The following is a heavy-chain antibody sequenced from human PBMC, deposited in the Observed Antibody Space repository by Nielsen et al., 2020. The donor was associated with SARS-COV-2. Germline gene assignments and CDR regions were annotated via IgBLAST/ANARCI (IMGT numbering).Heavy chain of an antibody. Sequence: ASVKVSCKASGYTFTNNYMHWVRQAPGQGLEWMGLINPSDGGTTYAQKFQGRVTMTRDTSTSTVYMELNSLRSDDTAVYYCARGGLEQWLPYYFDYWGQGTLVTVSS. CDR1: GYTFTNNY. CDR2: INPSDGGT. V-gene: IGHV1-46*01. J-gene: IGHJ4*02. CDR3: ARGGLEQWLPYYFDY. D-gene: IGHD6-19*01.